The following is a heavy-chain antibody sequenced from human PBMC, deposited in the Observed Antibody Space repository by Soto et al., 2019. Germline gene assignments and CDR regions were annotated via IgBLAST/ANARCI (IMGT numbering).Heavy chain of an antibody. J-gene: IGHJ3*02. CDR2: IYYSGST. D-gene: IGHD4-17*01. CDR1: GGSISSYY. Sequence: SETLSLTCTVSGGSISSYYWSWIRQPPGKGLEWIGYIYYSGSTNYNPSLKSRVTISVDTSKNQFSPKLSSVTAAETAVYYCASNRNTVNDAFDICGQGTMVTVSS. CDR3: ASNRNTVNDAFDI. V-gene: IGHV4-59*08.